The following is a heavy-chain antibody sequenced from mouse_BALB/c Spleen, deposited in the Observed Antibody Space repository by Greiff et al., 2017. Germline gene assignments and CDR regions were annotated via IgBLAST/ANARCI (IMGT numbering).Heavy chain of an antibody. J-gene: IGHJ3*01. D-gene: IGHD2-4*01. Sequence: VQLQQPGAELVKPGASVKLSCKASGYTFTSYWMHRVKQRPGQGLEWIGEINPSNGRTNYNEKFKSKATLTVDKSSSTAYMQLSSLTSEDSAVYYCARPLYYDYDKGFAYWGQGTLVTVSA. CDR1: GYTFTSYW. CDR3: ARPLYYDYDKGFAY. V-gene: IGHV1S81*02. CDR2: INPSNGRT.